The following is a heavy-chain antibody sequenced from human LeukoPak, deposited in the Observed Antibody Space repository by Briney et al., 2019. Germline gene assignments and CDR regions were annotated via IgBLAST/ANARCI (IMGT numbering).Heavy chain of an antibody. Sequence: ASVTVSCKGSGSTFTGYYMHWVRQAPGQGLEWMGWINPNSGGTNYAQKFQGRVTMTRDTSISTAYMELSRLRSDDTAVYYCAREGYYDSSGPDYWGQGTLVTVSS. CDR3: AREGYYDSSGPDY. D-gene: IGHD3-22*01. CDR1: GSTFTGYY. J-gene: IGHJ4*02. CDR2: INPNSGGT. V-gene: IGHV1-2*02.